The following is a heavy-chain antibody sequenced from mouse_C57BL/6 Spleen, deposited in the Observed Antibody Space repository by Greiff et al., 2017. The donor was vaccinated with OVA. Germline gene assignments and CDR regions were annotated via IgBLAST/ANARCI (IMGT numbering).Heavy chain of an antibody. CDR3: ARGRHNYPYCDY. V-gene: IGHV1-59*01. CDR2: IDPSGSYT. J-gene: IGHJ2*01. CDR1: GYTFTSYW. D-gene: IGHD1-3*01. Sequence: QVQLQQPGAELVRPGTSVKLSCKASGYTFTSYWMHWVKQRPGQGLEWIGVIDPSGSYTNYNQKFKGKATLTVDTSSSTAYMQLSSLTSEDSAIYYCARGRHNYPYCDYWGQGTTLTVSS.